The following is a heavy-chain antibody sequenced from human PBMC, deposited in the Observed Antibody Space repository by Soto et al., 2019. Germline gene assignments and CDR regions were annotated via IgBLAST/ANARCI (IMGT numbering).Heavy chain of an antibody. J-gene: IGHJ5*02. D-gene: IGHD1-7*01. V-gene: IGHV1-69*13. CDR1: GGTFSSYA. Sequence: SVKVSCKASGGTFSSYAISWVRQAPGQGLEWMGGIIPIFGTANYAQKFQGRVTITADESTSTAYMELSSLRSEDTAVYYCARRXYNWNSWNWFDPWGQGTLVTVSS. CDR3: ARRXYNWNSWNWFDP. CDR2: IIPIFGTA.